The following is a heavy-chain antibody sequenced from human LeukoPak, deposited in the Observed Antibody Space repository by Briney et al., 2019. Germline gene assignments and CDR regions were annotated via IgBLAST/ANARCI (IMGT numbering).Heavy chain of an antibody. V-gene: IGHV3-48*01. CDR2: ISSSGTT. CDR1: GFTFSSYS. D-gene: IGHD3-22*01. Sequence: RGSLRLSCAASGFTFSSYSMNWVRQAPGKGLEWVSLISSSGTTYYADSVKGRFTISRDNAKSSVYLQLNSLRGEDTAVYYCARGSMIIVADWYFDLWGRGTLVTVSS. CDR3: ARGSMIIVADWYFDL. J-gene: IGHJ2*01.